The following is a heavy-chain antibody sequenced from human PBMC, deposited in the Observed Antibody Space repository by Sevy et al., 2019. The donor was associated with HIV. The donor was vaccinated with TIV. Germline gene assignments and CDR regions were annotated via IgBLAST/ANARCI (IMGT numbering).Heavy chain of an antibody. V-gene: IGHV4-38-2*02. Sequence: SETLSLTCAVSGYSISSGYYWGWIRQPPGKGLEWIGSIYHSGSTYYNPSLKSRVTISVDTSKNQFSLKLSSVTAADTAVYYYARDSRTYYYDSSGYQLDYWGQGTLVTVSS. J-gene: IGHJ4*02. CDR3: ARDSRTYYYDSSGYQLDY. CDR1: GYSISSGYY. CDR2: IYHSGST. D-gene: IGHD3-22*01.